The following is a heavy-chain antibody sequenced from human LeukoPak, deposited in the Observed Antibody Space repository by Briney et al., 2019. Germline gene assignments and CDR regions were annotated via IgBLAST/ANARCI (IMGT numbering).Heavy chain of an antibody. CDR1: GESFGAYY. CDR2: INHSGST. CDR3: ARLKPPRYYFDY. Sequence: KPSETLSLTCAVYGESFGAYYWTWIRRVPGKGLEFIGEINHSGSTSYNPSLQSRVTMSVDTSKSQFSLTLSSLTAADTAEYYCARLKPPRYYFDYWGQGIQVIVSS. V-gene: IGHV4-34*01. D-gene: IGHD1-14*01. J-gene: IGHJ4*02.